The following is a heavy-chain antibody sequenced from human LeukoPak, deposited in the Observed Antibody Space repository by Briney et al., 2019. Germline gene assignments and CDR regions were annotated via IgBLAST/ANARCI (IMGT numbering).Heavy chain of an antibody. CDR1: GGSFSGYY. V-gene: IGHV4-34*01. D-gene: IGHD2-2*01. J-gene: IGHJ5*02. CDR2: INHSGST. Sequence: PSETLSLTCAVYGGSFSGYYWSWIRQPPGEGLEWIGEINHSGSTNYNPSLKSRVTISVDTSKNQFSLKLSSVTAADTAVYYCARRRRVVVPAAINWFDPWGQGTLVTVSS. CDR3: ARRRRVVVPAAINWFDP.